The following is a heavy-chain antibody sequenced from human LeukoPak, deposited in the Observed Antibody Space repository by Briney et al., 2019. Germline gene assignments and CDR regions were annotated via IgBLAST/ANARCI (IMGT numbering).Heavy chain of an antibody. V-gene: IGHV3-23*01. CDR3: AREIAAAGTIDY. CDR2: ISGSGGST. Sequence: GGSLRLSCAASGFTFSNYAMNWVRQAPGKGLEWVSAISGSGGSTYYADSVKGRFTISRDNSKNTLYLQMNSLRAEDTAVYYCAREIAAAGTIDYWGQGTLVTVSS. CDR1: GFTFSNYA. J-gene: IGHJ4*02. D-gene: IGHD6-13*01.